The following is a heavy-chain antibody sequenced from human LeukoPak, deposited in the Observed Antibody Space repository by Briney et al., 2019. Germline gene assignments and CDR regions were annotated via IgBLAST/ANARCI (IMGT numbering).Heavy chain of an antibody. CDR1: GGSISSYY. CDR3: VRGFFDSSGYSNPFDI. Sequence: KPSETLSLTCTVSGGSISSYYWSWIRQPPEKRLEWIGYIYYTGNTNYNPSLKSRVTLSVDMSKNQFSLNLNSVTAADTAVYYCVRGFFDSSGYSNPFDIWGQGTMVTVSS. J-gene: IGHJ3*02. CDR2: IYYTGNT. V-gene: IGHV4-59*01. D-gene: IGHD3-22*01.